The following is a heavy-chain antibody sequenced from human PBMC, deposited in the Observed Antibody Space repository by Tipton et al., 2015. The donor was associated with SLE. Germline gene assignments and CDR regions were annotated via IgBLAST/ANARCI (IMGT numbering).Heavy chain of an antibody. Sequence: TLSLTCTVSGGSISSGGYYWSWIRHHPGKGLECIGYIYYSGSIYYNPSLKSRVTISVDTSENQFSLKLTSVTAADTAVYFCARESTMIDSHSPPFDPWGQGTLVTVSS. CDR1: GGSISSGGYY. CDR2: IYYSGSI. V-gene: IGHV4-31*03. D-gene: IGHD2-2*01. CDR3: ARESTMIDSHSPPFDP. J-gene: IGHJ5*02.